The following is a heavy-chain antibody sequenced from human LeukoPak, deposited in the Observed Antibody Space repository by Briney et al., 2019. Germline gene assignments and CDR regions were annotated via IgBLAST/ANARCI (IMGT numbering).Heavy chain of an antibody. Sequence: GGSLRLSCAASGFTFRSYEMNWVRQAPGKGLEWVSYISSSGSTRSYADSVKGRFTISRDNAKNSPYLQMNSLRAEDTAVYYCARGFGPTYWGQGTLVTVSS. CDR1: GFTFRSYE. D-gene: IGHD3-16*01. J-gene: IGHJ4*02. CDR3: ARGFGPTY. V-gene: IGHV3-48*03. CDR2: ISSSGSTR.